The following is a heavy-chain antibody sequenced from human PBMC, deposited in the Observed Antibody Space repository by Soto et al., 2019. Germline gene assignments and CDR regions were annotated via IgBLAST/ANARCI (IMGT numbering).Heavy chain of an antibody. CDR3: ARDSRPNYL. CDR1: GYTFTSYA. J-gene: IGHJ5*02. V-gene: IGHV1-18*01. Sequence: QVQLMQSGDGVKKPGASVRVSCKTSGYTFTSYAISSVGQAPGQGLEWMGWISAHNGNTNYAQKLQGRVTMTTDTSTSTAYMELRSLRSDDTAVYYCARDSRPNYLWGQGTLVTVPS. D-gene: IGHD7-27*01. CDR2: ISAHNGNT.